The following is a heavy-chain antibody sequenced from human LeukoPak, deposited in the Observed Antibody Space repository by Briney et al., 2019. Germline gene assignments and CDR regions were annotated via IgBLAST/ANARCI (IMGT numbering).Heavy chain of an antibody. J-gene: IGHJ4*02. CDR1: GFTFSSYS. CDR3: ARGGGGSHY. CDR2: ISSSSSYL. V-gene: IGHV3-21*01. Sequence: GGSLRLSCAASGFTFSSYSMNWVRQAPGKGLEWVSSISSSSSYLYYADSVKGRFTISRDNAKNSLYLQMNSLRAEDTAVYYCARGGGGSHYWGQGTLVTVSS. D-gene: IGHD2-15*01.